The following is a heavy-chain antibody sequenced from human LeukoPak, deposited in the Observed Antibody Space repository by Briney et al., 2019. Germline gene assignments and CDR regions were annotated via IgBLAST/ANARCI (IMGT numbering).Heavy chain of an antibody. D-gene: IGHD5-12*01. V-gene: IGHV3-30*03. CDR3: ARDRPGGSGYTLDAFDI. J-gene: IGHJ3*02. Sequence: TGGSLRLSCAASGFTFSSYGMHWVRQSPDSVKGRFTISRDNSKNTLYLQMNSLRAEDTAVYYCARDRPGGSGYTLDAFDIWGQGTMVTVSS. CDR1: GFTFSSYG.